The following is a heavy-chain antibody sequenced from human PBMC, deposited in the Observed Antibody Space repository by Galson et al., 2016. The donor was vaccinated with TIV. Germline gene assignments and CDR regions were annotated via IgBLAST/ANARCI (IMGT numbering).Heavy chain of an antibody. CDR1: GYSFTVYR. Sequence: SVKVSCKASGYSFTVYRVHWVRQAPGQGLEWMGWIHPQNGGANYAQKFQGRVTLTRDTSISTDYMELRRLKSDDTAVYVCTRGGGGAYTFDAFDIWGQGTMVTVSS. V-gene: IGHV1-2*02. CDR3: TRGGGGAYTFDAFDI. CDR2: IHPQNGGA. J-gene: IGHJ3*02. D-gene: IGHD2/OR15-2a*01.